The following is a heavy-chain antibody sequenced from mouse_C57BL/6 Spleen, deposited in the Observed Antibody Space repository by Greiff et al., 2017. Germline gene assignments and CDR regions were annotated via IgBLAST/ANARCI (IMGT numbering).Heavy chain of an antibody. CDR1: GFTFNTYA. D-gene: IGHD4-1*01. CDR2: IRSKSSNYAT. V-gene: IGHV10-3*01. Sequence: EVQVVESGGGLVQPKGSLKLSCAASGFTFNTYAMHWVRQAPGKGLEWVARIRSKSSNYATYYADSVKDRFTISRDDSQSMLYLQMNNLKTEDTAMYYCVRDRMGGNWDVYFDVWGTGTTVTVSS. CDR3: VRDRMGGNWDVYFDV. J-gene: IGHJ1*03.